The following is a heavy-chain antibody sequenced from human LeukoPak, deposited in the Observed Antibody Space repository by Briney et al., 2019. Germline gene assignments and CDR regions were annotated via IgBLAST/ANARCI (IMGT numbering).Heavy chain of an antibody. J-gene: IGHJ4*02. CDR1: GYSLTNYY. CDR3: ARGAPTSRIGAGRFDY. V-gene: IGHV1-46*01. D-gene: IGHD5-12*01. Sequence: ASVKVSCKAFGYSLTNYYVHWVRQAPGQGLEWMGEINPSGGSTSYAQKFKGRITVTRDTYTNTVYMDLSSLRSEDTATYYCARGAPTSRIGAGRFDYWGQGSLLTVAS. CDR2: INPSGGST.